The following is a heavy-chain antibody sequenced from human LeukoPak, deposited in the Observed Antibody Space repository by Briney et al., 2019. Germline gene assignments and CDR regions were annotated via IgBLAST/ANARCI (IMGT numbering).Heavy chain of an antibody. CDR3: ASRGWNYYYYMDV. Sequence: GGSLRLSCEDSGFTFSSYWISWVHQAPGKGLEWVANIKQDGSEKYYVDSVKGRFTISRDNAKNSLYLQMNSLRAEDTAVYYCASRGWNYYYYMDVWGKGTTVTVSS. D-gene: IGHD3-10*01. V-gene: IGHV3-7*01. J-gene: IGHJ6*03. CDR2: IKQDGSEK. CDR1: GFTFSSYW.